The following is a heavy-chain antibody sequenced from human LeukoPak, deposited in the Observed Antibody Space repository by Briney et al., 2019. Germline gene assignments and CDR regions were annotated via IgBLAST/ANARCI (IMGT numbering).Heavy chain of an antibody. V-gene: IGHV4-39*01. D-gene: IGHD6-13*01. Sequence: SETLSLTCTVSGGSISSSSYYWGWIRQPPGKGLEWIGTIYYSGTAYYSPSLKSRVTISVDTSMNQFSLRLSSVTAADTAVFYCARVAAARYYYYMDVWGKGTTVTVSS. J-gene: IGHJ6*03. CDR2: IYYSGTA. CDR1: GGSISSSSYY. CDR3: ARVAAARYYYYMDV.